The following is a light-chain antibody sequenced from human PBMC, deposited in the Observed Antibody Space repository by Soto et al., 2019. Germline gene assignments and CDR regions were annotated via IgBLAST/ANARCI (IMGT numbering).Light chain of an antibody. Sequence: EIVLTQSPGTLSLSPGERATLSCRASQSISSSLAWYQQKPGQAPRLLIYGASTRATGIPARFSGSGSGTDFTLTISSLQSEDFAVYYCQQYNNWPPWTFGQGTKVDIK. CDR1: QSISSS. CDR2: GAS. CDR3: QQYNNWPPWT. V-gene: IGKV3-15*01. J-gene: IGKJ1*01.